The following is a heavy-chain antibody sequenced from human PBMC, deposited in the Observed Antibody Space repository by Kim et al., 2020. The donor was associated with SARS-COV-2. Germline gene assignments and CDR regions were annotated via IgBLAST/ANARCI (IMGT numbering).Heavy chain of an antibody. Sequence: PSRRSRVTISVGTSKNQFSLELSSVTAADTAVYYCARARGGSSSGYYAYFDYWGQGTLVTVSS. CDR3: ARARGGSSSGYYAYFDY. J-gene: IGHJ4*02. V-gene: IGHV4-59*01. D-gene: IGHD3-22*01.